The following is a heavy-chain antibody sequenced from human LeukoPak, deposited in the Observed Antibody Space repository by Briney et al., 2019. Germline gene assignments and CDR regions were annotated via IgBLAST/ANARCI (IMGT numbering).Heavy chain of an antibody. CDR2: ISNNGGYR. CDR3: ARDAGNSGYGCDL. Sequence: GGSLRLSCAASGFTFSSSAMSWVRQAPGKGLEWVSAISNNGGYRYYADSVQGRFTISRDNSKSTLCLQMNSLRAEDTAIYYCARDAGNSGYGCDLWGQGTLVTVSS. V-gene: IGHV3-23*01. J-gene: IGHJ5*02. D-gene: IGHD5-12*01. CDR1: GFTFSSSA.